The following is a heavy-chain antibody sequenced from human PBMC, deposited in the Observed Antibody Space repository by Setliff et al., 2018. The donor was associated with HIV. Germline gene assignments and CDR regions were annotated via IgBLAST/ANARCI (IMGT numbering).Heavy chain of an antibody. D-gene: IGHD4-17*01. V-gene: IGHV4-34*01. CDR3: AAFFVTPLTTHDF. CDR2: IHHTGYL. CDR1: GGPFSDHY. J-gene: IGHJ4*02. Sequence: KPSETLSLTCAVHGGPFSDHYWNWIRQPPGKGLEWIAEIHHTGYLNYNPSLKSRFTISRDTSTNQFSLKPSSVTAADTAIYYCAAFFVTPLTTHDFWGQGTLVTVSS.